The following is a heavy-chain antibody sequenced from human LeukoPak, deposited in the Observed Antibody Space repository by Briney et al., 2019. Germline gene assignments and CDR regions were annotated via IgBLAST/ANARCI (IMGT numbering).Heavy chain of an antibody. V-gene: IGHV6-1*01. CDR1: GDSVSSNSAG. D-gene: IGHD5-12*01. CDR3: ARDRIVATTIYYYYGMDV. J-gene: IGHJ6*02. Sequence: SQTLSLTCAISGDSVSSNSAGWNWIRQSPSRGLEWLGRTYYRSKWYNDYAVSVQGRITINADTSKNQVSLQLNSVTPEDTAVYYCARDRIVATTIYYYYGMDVWGQGTTVAVSS. CDR2: TYYRSKWYN.